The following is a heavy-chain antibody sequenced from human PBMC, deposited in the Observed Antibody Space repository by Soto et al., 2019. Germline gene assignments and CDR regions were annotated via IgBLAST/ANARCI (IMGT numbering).Heavy chain of an antibody. CDR3: ARNSGTKSLAWFDP. CDR2: ISAYNGNT. D-gene: IGHD1-7*01. CDR1: GYTFTSYG. J-gene: IGHJ5*02. V-gene: IGHV1-18*01. Sequence: ASVKVSCKASGYTFTSYGISWVRQAPGQGLEWMGWISAYNGNTNYARKLQGRVTMTTDTSTSTAYMELRSLRSDDTAVYYCARNSGTKSLAWFDPWGQGTLVTVSS.